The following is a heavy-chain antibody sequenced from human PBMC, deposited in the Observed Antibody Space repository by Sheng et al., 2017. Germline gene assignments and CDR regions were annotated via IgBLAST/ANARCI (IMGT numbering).Heavy chain of an antibody. CDR1: GFTFSSYA. V-gene: IGHV3-23*04. CDR2: TSGSSDYT. CDR3: ARHDTTNWYHVFAY. Sequence: EVQLVESGGGLVQPGGSLRLSCAASGFTFSSYAMNWVRQAPGKGLEWVSTTSGSSDYTYYADSVKGRFTMSRDNSKDTLYLQMNSLRAEDTAVYYCARHDTTNWYHVFAYWGQGTLVTVSS. D-gene: IGHD6-13*01. J-gene: IGHJ4*02.